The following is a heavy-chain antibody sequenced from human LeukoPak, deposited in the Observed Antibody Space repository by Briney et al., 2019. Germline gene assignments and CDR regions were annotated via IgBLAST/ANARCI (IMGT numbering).Heavy chain of an antibody. D-gene: IGHD5-12*01. Sequence: GASVKVSCKASGYTFTGYYMHWVRQAPGPGLELMGWINPNSGGTNYAQKFQGRVTMTRDTSISTAYMELSRLRSDDTAVYYCARVAPQISDAFDIWGQGTMVTVPS. CDR1: GYTFTGYY. CDR3: ARVAPQISDAFDI. CDR2: INPNSGGT. V-gene: IGHV1-2*02. J-gene: IGHJ3*02.